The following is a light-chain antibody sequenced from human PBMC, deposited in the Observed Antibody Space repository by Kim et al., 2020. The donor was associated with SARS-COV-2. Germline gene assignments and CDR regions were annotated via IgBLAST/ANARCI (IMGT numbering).Light chain of an antibody. J-gene: IGLJ2*01. CDR3: QAWDSGTVV. Sequence: SYELTQPPSVSMSPGQTASITCSGDKLGDKYVCWYQQKPGQSPVLVIYQDTKRPSGIPERFSGSSYGNTATLTISGTQAMDEADYYCQAWDSGTVVFGGGNQLTVL. CDR1: KLGDKY. CDR2: QDT. V-gene: IGLV3-1*01.